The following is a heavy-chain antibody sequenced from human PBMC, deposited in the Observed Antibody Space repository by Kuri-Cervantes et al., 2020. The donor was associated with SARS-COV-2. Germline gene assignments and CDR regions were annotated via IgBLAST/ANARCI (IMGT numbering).Heavy chain of an antibody. Sequence: GESLKISCEASGVTGSNFEMNWVRQAPGKGLEWVSYVSSSGSTIYYADSVKGRFTISRDNAKNSLYLQMNSLRAEDTAVYYCARDRQQPDYWGQGTLVTVSS. CDR1: GVTGSNFE. J-gene: IGHJ4*02. D-gene: IGHD6-13*01. V-gene: IGHV3-48*03. CDR2: VSSSGSTI. CDR3: ARDRQQPDY.